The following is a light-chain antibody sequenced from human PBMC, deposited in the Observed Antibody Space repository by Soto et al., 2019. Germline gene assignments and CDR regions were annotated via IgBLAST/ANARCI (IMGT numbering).Light chain of an antibody. J-gene: IGLJ2*01. CDR2: DVS. Sequence: QSVLTQPASVSGSPGQSITISCTGTSSDVGGYNYVSWYQQHPGKAPKLMIYDVSNRPSGVSYRFSGSKSGNTASLTISGLQAEDEADYYCSSYTSSNVVFGGGTKVTVL. V-gene: IGLV2-14*01. CDR1: SSDVGGYNY. CDR3: SSYTSSNVV.